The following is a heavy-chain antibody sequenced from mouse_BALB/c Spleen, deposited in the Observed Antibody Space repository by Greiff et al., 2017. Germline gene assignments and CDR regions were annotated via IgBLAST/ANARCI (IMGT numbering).Heavy chain of an antibody. D-gene: IGHD2-1*01. J-gene: IGHJ4*01. Sequence: EVKLVESGPSLVKPSQTLSLTCSVTGDSITSGYWNWIRKFPGNKLEYMGYISYSGSTYYNPSLKSRISITRDTSKNQYYLQLNSVTTEDTATYYCARFYGNYFYAMDYWGQGTSVTVSS. CDR2: ISYSGST. CDR3: ARFYGNYFYAMDY. CDR1: GDSITSGY. V-gene: IGHV3-8*02.